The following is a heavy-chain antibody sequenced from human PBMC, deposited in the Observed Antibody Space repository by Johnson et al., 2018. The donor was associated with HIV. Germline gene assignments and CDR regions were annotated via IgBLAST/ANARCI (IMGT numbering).Heavy chain of an antibody. J-gene: IGHJ3*02. CDR2: IKQDGSEK. V-gene: IGHV3-7*01. CDR1: GFTFISFW. D-gene: IGHD3-3*01. Sequence: VQLVESGGGLVQPGGSLRLSCPAPGFTFISFWMSWFRQPPGKGLAWLANIKQDGSEKSYVDPVTGRFTISRDNAKNSLYLQMNSLRAEDTAVYYCARGGVIHDAFDIWGQGTMVTLSS. CDR3: ARGGVIHDAFDI.